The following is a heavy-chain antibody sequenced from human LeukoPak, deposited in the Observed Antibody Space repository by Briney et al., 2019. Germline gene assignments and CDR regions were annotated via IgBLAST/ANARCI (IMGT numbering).Heavy chain of an antibody. D-gene: IGHD6-13*01. J-gene: IGHJ4*02. CDR3: ARGTGYSSSWPPH. CDR2: INPKSGDT. V-gene: IGHV1-2*02. CDR1: GYDFTGYY. Sequence: ASVKVSCKASGYDFTGYYLHWVRQAPGQGLEWMGWINPKSGDTNYAQKFQGRVRMTRDTSINTAYMELSRLRSDDTAVYYCARGTGYSSSWPPHWGQGTLVTVSS.